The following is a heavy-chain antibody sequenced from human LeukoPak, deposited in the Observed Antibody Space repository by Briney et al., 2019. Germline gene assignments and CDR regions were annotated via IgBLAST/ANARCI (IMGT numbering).Heavy chain of an antibody. D-gene: IGHD1-26*01. CDR2: ISGSGGST. CDR3: ASEYSGNYHLFDY. V-gene: IGHV3-23*01. Sequence: PGGSLRLSCAASGFTFSSYAMSWVRQAPGKGLEWVSAISGSGGSTYYADSVKGRFTISRDNSKNTLYLQMNSLRTEDTAVYYCASEYSGNYHLFDYWGQGTLVTVSS. J-gene: IGHJ4*02. CDR1: GFTFSSYA.